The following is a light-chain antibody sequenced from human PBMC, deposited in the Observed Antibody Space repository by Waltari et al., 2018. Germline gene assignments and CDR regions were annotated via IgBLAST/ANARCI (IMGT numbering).Light chain of an antibody. CDR2: GAT. CDR1: QDISIY. J-gene: IGKJ1*01. Sequence: VIWMTQSPSLVSASIGDRVTISCRISQDISIYLGWYQQKAGKAPELLIYGATTLQSGVPSRFSGSGSGTDCTLTISRLQSEDFATYYCQQYYNFPWTFGQGTTVEIK. V-gene: IGKV1D-8*03. CDR3: QQYYNFPWT.